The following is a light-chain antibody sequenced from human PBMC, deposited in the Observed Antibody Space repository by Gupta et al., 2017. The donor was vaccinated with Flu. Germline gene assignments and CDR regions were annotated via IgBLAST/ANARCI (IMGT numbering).Light chain of an antibody. CDR2: KAS. J-gene: IGKJ5*01. CDR1: PSISTW. Sequence: PSTLSASVGGRVTITCRASPSISTWLAWYQQKPGKAPKLLIYKASTLQGGVSSRFSGSGSGTEFTLSISSLQPDDVATYYCQQYKSYPITFGQGTRLEMK. CDR3: QQYKSYPIT. V-gene: IGKV1-5*03.